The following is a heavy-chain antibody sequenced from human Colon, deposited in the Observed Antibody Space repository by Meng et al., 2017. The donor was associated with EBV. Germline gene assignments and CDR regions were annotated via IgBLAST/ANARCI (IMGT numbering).Heavy chain of an antibody. J-gene: IGHJ4*02. V-gene: IGHV3-73*01. CDR1: GLTLIPFV. CDR2: IKPAASNYAT. CDR3: TNLDY. Sequence: GWAGVVALRSDASLGFTCDRAGLTLIPFVVHWVRTASGRLLEWVGRIKPAASNYATAFVASVEGRFTVSRDDSTNTAYLRMNSLKTEDTAVYYCTNLDYWGQGILVTVSS.